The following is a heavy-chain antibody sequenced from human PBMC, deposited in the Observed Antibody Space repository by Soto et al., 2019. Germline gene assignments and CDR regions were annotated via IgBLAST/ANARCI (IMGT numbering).Heavy chain of an antibody. Sequence: SETLSLTCSVSGDSISSYSWSWIRQPAGKGLEWLGRVYRGTSNYNPSLKSRLIMSLDTSKNQFSLNLRSVTAADTAVYYCARESLKETITMTVVIDHWGQGTKGTVS. D-gene: IGHD3-22*01. CDR3: ARESLKETITMTVVIDH. J-gene: IGHJ4*02. CDR2: VYRGTS. CDR1: GDSISSYS. V-gene: IGHV4-4*07.